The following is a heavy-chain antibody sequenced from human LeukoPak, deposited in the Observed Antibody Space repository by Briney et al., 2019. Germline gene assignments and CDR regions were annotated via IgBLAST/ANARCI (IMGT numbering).Heavy chain of an antibody. J-gene: IGHJ4*02. CDR3: ARHGYTSGSYYFDY. Sequence: SETLSLTCTVSGGSISSSSYYWGWIRQPPGKGLEWIGSIYYSGSTYYSPPLTSRVTMSVDTSKNQFSLKLSSVTAADTAVYYCARHGYTSGSYYFDYWCQGTLVTVSS. CDR1: GGSISSSSYY. CDR2: IYYSGST. D-gene: IGHD6-19*01. V-gene: IGHV4-39*01.